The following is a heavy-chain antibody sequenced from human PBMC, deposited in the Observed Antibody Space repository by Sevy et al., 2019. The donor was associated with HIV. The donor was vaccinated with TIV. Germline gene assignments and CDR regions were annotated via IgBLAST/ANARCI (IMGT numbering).Heavy chain of an antibody. V-gene: IGHV3-30*18. CDR1: GFIFSTYG. CDR3: AKMQGGSYNYYGMDV. Sequence: GGSLRLSCAASGFIFSTYGIHWVRQAPGKGLEWVAGISGDGSDKYYADSVKGRFTISRDNSKNTLYLQMNSLRVEDTAIYYCAKMQGGSYNYYGMDVWGQGTTVTVSS. CDR2: ISGDGSDK. D-gene: IGHD1-26*01. J-gene: IGHJ6*02.